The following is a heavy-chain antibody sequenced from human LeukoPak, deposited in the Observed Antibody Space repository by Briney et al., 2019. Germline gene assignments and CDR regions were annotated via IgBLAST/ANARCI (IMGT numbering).Heavy chain of an antibody. CDR2: INTNTGNP. V-gene: IGHV7-4-1*02. CDR3: AREGGYSYGDAPLHFDY. D-gene: IGHD5-18*01. CDR1: GYIFDIYA. Sequence: ASVKVSCKASGYIFDIYALIWVRQAPGQGLELMGWINTNTGNPTYAQGFTGRFVFSLDTSVSTAYLQISSLKAEDTAVYYCAREGGYSYGDAPLHFDYWGQGTLVTVSS. J-gene: IGHJ4*02.